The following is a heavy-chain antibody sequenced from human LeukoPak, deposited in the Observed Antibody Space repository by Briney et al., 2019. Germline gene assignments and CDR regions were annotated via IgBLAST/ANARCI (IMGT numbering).Heavy chain of an antibody. CDR3: AREGGGNSVIAAAGTRWFDP. J-gene: IGHJ5*02. V-gene: IGHV1-69*05. CDR2: IIPIFGTA. Sequence: ASVKASCKASGGTFSSYAISWVRQAPGQGREWMGGIIPIFGTANDAQKFQGRVTSTTDESTSTGYMELSNLRSEDTAVYYCAREGGGNSVIAAAGTRWFDPWGQGTLVPVSS. CDR1: GGTFSSYA. D-gene: IGHD6-13*01.